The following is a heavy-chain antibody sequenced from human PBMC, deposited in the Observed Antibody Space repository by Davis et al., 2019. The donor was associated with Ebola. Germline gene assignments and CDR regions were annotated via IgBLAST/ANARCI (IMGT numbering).Heavy chain of an antibody. CDR2: ISYDGSNK. CDR3: ARENSTGTTLGYYFDY. D-gene: IGHD1-1*01. V-gene: IGHV3-30*03. CDR1: GFTFSSYG. Sequence: PGGSLRLSCAASGFTFSSYGMHWVRQAPGKGLEWVAVISYDGSNKYYADSVKGRFTIYRDNSKNTLYLQMNSLRAEDTAVYYCARENSTGTTLGYYFDYWGQGTLVTVSS. J-gene: IGHJ4*02.